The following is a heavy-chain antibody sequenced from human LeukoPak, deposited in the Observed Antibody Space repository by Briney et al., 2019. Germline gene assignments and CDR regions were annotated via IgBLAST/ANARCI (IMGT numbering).Heavy chain of an antibody. J-gene: IGHJ3*02. V-gene: IGHV4-59*08. CDR1: GGSITNYY. CDR3: ARRGDI. D-gene: IGHD3-16*01. CDR2: SYYNGNT. Sequence: PSETLSLTCTVSGGSITNYYWSWIRQPPGKGLEWIGFSYYNGNTNYNPSLKSRVTISVDTSKNQFSLKLSSVTAADTAVYYCARRGDIWGQGTMVTVSS.